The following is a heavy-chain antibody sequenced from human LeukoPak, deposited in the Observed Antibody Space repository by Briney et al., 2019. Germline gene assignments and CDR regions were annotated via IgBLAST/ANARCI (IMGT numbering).Heavy chain of an antibody. D-gene: IGHD3-22*01. CDR2: IKQDGSEK. CDR1: GFPFSRYW. Sequence: GGSLRLSCAASGFPFSRYWLSWVRQAPGKGLEWVANIKQDGSEKYYVDSVKGRFTISRHNSKNTLYLQMNSLRAEDTAVYYCARDTDSSGYYGGDYWGQGTLVTVSS. J-gene: IGHJ4*02. CDR3: ARDTDSSGYYGGDY. V-gene: IGHV3-7*05.